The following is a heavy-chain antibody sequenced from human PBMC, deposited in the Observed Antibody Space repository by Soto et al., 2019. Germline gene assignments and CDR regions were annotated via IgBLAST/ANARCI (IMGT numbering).Heavy chain of an antibody. D-gene: IGHD2-15*01. Sequence: QVQLQESGPGLVKPSETLSLTCTVSGGSITGYSWSWIRQPPGKGLEWIGYTYYSGTTNYNPSLKSRVTISVDTSKNQFSLKVSPVRAADTAVYYCARVGPYCSGGSCYRLLDYWGQGTLVTVSS. CDR2: TYYSGTT. CDR1: GGSITGYS. CDR3: ARVGPYCSGGSCYRLLDY. V-gene: IGHV4-59*01. J-gene: IGHJ4*02.